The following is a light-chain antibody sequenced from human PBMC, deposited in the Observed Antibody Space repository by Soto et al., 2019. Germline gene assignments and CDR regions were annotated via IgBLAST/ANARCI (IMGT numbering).Light chain of an antibody. CDR1: SGHSSYA. V-gene: IGLV4-69*01. CDR2: LNSDGSH. Sequence: QPVLTQSPSASASLGASVKLTCTLSSGHSSYAIAWHQQQPEQGPRYLMKLNSDGSHSKGDGIPDRFSGSSSGAERYLTISSLQSEDEDDYYCQTWGTGIQVFGTGTKVTVL. J-gene: IGLJ1*01. CDR3: QTWGTGIQV.